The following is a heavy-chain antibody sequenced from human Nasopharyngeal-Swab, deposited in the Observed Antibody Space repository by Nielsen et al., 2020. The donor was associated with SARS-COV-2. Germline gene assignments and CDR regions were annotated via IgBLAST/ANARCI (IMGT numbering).Heavy chain of an antibody. CDR3: ARGWSGYYTAFWFDP. Sequence: VRQAPGKGLEWVANIKQDGSEKYYVDSVKGRFTISRDNAKNSLYLQMNSLRAEDTAVYYCARGWSGYYTAFWFDPWGQGALVPSPQ. V-gene: IGHV3-7*01. J-gene: IGHJ5*02. CDR2: IKQDGSEK. D-gene: IGHD3-3*01.